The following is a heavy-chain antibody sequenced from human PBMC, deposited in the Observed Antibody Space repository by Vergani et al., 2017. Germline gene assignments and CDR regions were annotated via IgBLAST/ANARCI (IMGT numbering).Heavy chain of an antibody. CDR1: GGSISSYY. V-gene: IGHV4-59*01. Sequence: QVQLQESGPGLVKPSETLSLTCTVSGGSISSYYWSWIRQPPGKGLEWIGYIYYSGSTNYNSSLKSRVTISVDTSKNQFSLKLSSVTAADTAVYYCVREQQLAYYFDYWGQGTLVTVSS. CDR2: IYYSGST. D-gene: IGHD6-13*01. J-gene: IGHJ4*02. CDR3: VREQQLAYYFDY.